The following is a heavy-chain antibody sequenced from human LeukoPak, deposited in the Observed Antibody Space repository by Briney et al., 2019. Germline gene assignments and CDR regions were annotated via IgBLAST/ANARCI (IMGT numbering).Heavy chain of an antibody. CDR2: INPNSGGT. CDR3: ARARRITMIVVANNWFDP. V-gene: IGHV1-2*02. CDR1: GYTFTSYY. D-gene: IGHD3-22*01. Sequence: ASVKVSCKASGYTFTSYYMHWVRQAPGQGLEWMGWINPNSGGTNYAQKFQGRVTMTRDTSISPAYMELSRLRSDDTAVYYCARARRITMIVVANNWFDPWGQGTLVTVSS. J-gene: IGHJ5*02.